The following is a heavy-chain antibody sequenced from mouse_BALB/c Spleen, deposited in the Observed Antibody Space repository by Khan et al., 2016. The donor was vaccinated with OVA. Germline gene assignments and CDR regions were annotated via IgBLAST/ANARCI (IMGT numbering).Heavy chain of an antibody. D-gene: IGHD2-1*01. J-gene: IGHJ3*01. CDR3: TNGNYGWFAY. CDR1: GFTFSSFV. CDR2: ISSAATYT. Sequence: EVELVESGGGLVEPGGSLKLSCAASGFTFSSFVMSWVRQTPEKRLEWVATISSAATYTYYPDSIKGRFTISRDNAKNTLYLHMNSLRSDVTAIYYCTNGNYGWFAYWGLGTLVTVST. V-gene: IGHV5-9-1*01.